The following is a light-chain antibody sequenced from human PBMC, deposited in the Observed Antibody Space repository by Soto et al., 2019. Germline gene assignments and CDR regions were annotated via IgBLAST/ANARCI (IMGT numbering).Light chain of an antibody. CDR2: HGS. J-gene: IGKJ5*01. V-gene: IGKV1-33*01. CDR1: QDISAN. Sequence: QWTQCPSPLSASLEERVSITCQASQDISANLNWYQQRPGKAPKALIYHGSNLESGVPSRFSGSGSVTDFTFTISSLHPEDIATYYCLQYDDYPLTFGQGTRLEIK. CDR3: LQYDDYPLT.